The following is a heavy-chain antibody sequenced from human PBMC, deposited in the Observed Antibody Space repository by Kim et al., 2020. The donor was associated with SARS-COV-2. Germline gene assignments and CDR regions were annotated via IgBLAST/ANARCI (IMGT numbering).Heavy chain of an antibody. CDR2: ISAYNGNT. CDR3: ARDLSRGCSSTSCQNIYYYYYGMDV. J-gene: IGHJ6*02. V-gene: IGHV1-18*04. D-gene: IGHD2-2*01. CDR1: GYTFTSYG. Sequence: ASVKVSCKASGYTFTSYGISWVRQAPGQGLEWMGWISAYNGNTNYAQKLQGRVTMTTDTSTSTAYMELRSLRSDDTAVYYCARDLSRGCSSTSCQNIYYYYYGMDVWGQGTTVTVSS.